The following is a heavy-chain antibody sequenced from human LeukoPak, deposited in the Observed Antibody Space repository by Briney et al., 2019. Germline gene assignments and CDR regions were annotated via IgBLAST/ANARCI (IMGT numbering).Heavy chain of an antibody. Sequence: SETLSLTCNVSGGSISSTSYYWGWIRQPPGKGLEWIGEINHSGSTNYNPSLKSRVTISVDTSKNQFSLKLSSVTAADTAVYYRARARRAFYGYAFDIWGQGTMVTVSS. CDR1: GGSISSTSYY. CDR3: ARARRAFYGYAFDI. D-gene: IGHD5-18*01. V-gene: IGHV4-39*07. CDR2: INHSGST. J-gene: IGHJ3*02.